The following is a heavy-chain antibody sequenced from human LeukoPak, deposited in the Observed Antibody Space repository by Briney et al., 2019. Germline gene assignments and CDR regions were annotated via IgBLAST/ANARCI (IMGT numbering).Heavy chain of an antibody. D-gene: IGHD2/OR15-2a*01. CDR3: ARGRNNNWFDP. Sequence: SETLSLTCAVYGGSFSGYYWSWIRQPPGKGLEWIGEINHSGSTNYNPSLKSRVTISVDTSKNQFSLKLSSATAADTAVYYCARGRNNNWFDPWGQGTLVTVSS. J-gene: IGHJ5*02. V-gene: IGHV4-34*01. CDR2: INHSGST. CDR1: GGSFSGYY.